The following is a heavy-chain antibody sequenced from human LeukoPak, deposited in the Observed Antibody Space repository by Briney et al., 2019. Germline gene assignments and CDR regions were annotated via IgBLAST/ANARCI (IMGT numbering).Heavy chain of an antibody. Sequence: GGSLRLSCAASGFTFSSYAMLWVRQAPGKGLEYVSGISTNGGSTYYANSVKGRFTISRANSKNTLYLQMGSLRAEDMAVYYCARGRGCTNGVCYYFDNWGQGTLVTVSS. V-gene: IGHV3-64*01. CDR3: ARGRGCTNGVCYYFDN. D-gene: IGHD2-8*01. CDR2: ISTNGGST. J-gene: IGHJ4*02. CDR1: GFTFSSYA.